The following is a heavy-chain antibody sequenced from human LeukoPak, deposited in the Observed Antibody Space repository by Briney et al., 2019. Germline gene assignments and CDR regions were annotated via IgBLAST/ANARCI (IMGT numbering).Heavy chain of an antibody. CDR1: GGTFSSYA. J-gene: IGHJ4*02. CDR3: ASWYSSSYDY. D-gene: IGHD6-6*01. CDR2: IIPIFGTA. V-gene: IGHV1-69*13. Sequence: GASVKVSCKASGGTFSSYAISWVRQAPGQGLEWMGGIIPIFGTANYAQKFQGRVTVTADESTSTAYMELSSLRSEDTAVYYCASWYSSSYDYWGQGTLVTVSS.